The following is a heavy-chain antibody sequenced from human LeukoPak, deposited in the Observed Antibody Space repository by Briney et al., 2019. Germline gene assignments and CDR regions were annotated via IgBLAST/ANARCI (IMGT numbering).Heavy chain of an antibody. CDR3: ARLSLMNPQLSYWYFDV. J-gene: IGHJ2*01. Sequence: PSETLSLTCAVYGGSSSGFYWSWIRQPPGKGLEWIGEVTRTGDINYNPSLKSRVTLSLDASQNQFSLTVNSVTAADTAVYFCARLSLMNPQLSYWYFDVWGRGTLVTVSS. CDR1: GGSSSGFY. D-gene: IGHD1-1*01. V-gene: IGHV4-34*01. CDR2: VTRTGDI.